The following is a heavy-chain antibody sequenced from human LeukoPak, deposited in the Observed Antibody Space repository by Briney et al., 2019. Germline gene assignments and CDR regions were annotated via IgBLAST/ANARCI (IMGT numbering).Heavy chain of an antibody. V-gene: IGHV3-21*01. CDR2: ISSSSSCT. CDR3: ARLWVVGATRTGFDY. Sequence: GGSLRLSCAASGFTFSSYSMNWVRQAPGKGLEWVSSISSSSSCTYYADPVKGRFTISRDNAKNSLYLQMNSLRAEDTAVYYCARLWVVGATRTGFDYWGQGTLVTVSS. D-gene: IGHD1-26*01. CDR1: GFTFSSYS. J-gene: IGHJ4*02.